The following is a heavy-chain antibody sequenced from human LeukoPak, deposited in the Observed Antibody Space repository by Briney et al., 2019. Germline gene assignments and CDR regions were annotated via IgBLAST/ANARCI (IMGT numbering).Heavy chain of an antibody. V-gene: IGHV3-7*01. CDR2: IKQDGSEK. J-gene: IGHJ4*02. CDR1: GFTFSSYW. CDR3: AREDSGGDFDY. D-gene: IGHD2-15*01. Sequence: GGSLRLSCAASGFTFSSYWMSWVRQAPGKGLEGVANIKQDGSEKYYVDSVKGRFTISRDNAKNSLYLQMNSLRAEDTAVYYCAREDSGGDFDYWGQGTLVTVSS.